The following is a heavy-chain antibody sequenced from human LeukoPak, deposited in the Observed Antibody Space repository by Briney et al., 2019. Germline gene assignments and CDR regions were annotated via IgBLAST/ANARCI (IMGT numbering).Heavy chain of an antibody. J-gene: IGHJ6*02. CDR1: GFTFSSYG. CDR2: ISYDGSNK. D-gene: IGHD2-15*01. CDR3: ANVVAAKGWYYYGMDV. Sequence: PGGALRLSCAASGFTFSSYGMHWVRQAPGKGLEWVAVISYDGSNKYYADSVKGRFTISRDNSKNTLYLQMNSLRAEDTAVYYCANVVAAKGWYYYGMDVWGQGTTVTVSS. V-gene: IGHV3-30*18.